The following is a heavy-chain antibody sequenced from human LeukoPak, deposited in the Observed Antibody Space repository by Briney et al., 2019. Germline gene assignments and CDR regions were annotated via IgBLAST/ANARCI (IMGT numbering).Heavy chain of an antibody. CDR1: GFTFSSYS. V-gene: IGHV3-21*01. CDR2: ISSSSSYI. Sequence: GGSLRLSCAASGFTFSSYSMNWVRQAPGKGLEWVCSISSSSSYIYYADSVKGRFTISRDNAKKSLYLQMNSLRAEDTAVYYCVRGFDNYYALPGGYWGQGTLVTVSS. J-gene: IGHJ4*02. D-gene: IGHD3-10*01. CDR3: VRGFDNYYALPGGY.